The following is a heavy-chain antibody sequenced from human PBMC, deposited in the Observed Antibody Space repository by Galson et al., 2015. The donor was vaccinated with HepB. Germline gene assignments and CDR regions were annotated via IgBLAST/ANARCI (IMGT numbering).Heavy chain of an antibody. J-gene: IGHJ5*02. CDR1: GFNFSSHG. CDR2: IWYDGSNK. D-gene: IGHD5-24*01. Sequence: SLRLYCAAPGFNFSSHGMHWVRQAQGKGLEWVAVIWYDGSNKYYADSVKGRFTISRDNSKNTLYLQMNSLRAEDTAVYYCARDRTDGYNGRGYNWFDPWGQGTLVTVSS. CDR3: ARDRTDGYNGRGYNWFDP. V-gene: IGHV3-33*01.